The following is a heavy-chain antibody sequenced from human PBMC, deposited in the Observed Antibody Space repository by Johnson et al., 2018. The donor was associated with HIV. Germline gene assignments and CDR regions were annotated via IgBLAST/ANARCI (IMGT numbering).Heavy chain of an antibody. CDR3: ASPGTVVTGLAFDI. D-gene: IGHD4-23*01. CDR1: GFTVSSNY. J-gene: IGHJ3*02. Sequence: VQLVESGGGLVQPGGSLRLSCAASGFTVSSNYMSWVRQAPGKGLEWVSLINTGGSTYYADSVKGRFTISRDNSKNTLYLQMNSLRAEDTAVYYCASPGTVVTGLAFDIWGQGTMVTVSS. V-gene: IGHV3-66*02. CDR2: INTGGST.